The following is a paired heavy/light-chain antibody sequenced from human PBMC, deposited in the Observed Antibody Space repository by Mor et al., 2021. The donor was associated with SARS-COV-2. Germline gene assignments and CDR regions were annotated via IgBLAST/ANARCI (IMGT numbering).Light chain of an antibody. V-gene: IGLV3-21*03. Sequence: SYVLTQPPSVSVAPGKTARITCGGNNIGSKSVHWYQQKPGQAPVLVVYDDSDRPSGIPERFSGSNSGNTATLTISRVEAGDEADYYCQVWDSSSDLVVFGGGTKLTVL. CDR3: QVWDSSSDLVV. CDR1: NIGSKS. CDR2: DDS. J-gene: IGLJ2*01.
Heavy chain of an antibody. V-gene: IGHV3-43*01. D-gene: IGHD2-21*02. Sequence: EVQLVESGGVVVQPGGSLRLSCAASGFTFDDYTMHWVRQAPGKGLEWVSLISWDGGSTYYADSVKGRFTISRDNSKNSLYLQMNSLRTEDTALYYCAKARARVKCGGDCYTNYFDYWGQGTLVTVSS. CDR2: ISWDGGST. CDR3: AKARARVKCGGDCYTNYFDY. J-gene: IGHJ4*02. CDR1: GFTFDDYT.